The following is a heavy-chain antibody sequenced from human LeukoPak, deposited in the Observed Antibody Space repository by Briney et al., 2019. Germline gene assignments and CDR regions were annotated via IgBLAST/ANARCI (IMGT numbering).Heavy chain of an antibody. Sequence: ESLKISCEGSGYSFSNYWIGWVRQMPGKGLEWMGIIYPGDYETRYSPSFQGLVTISVDKSISTAYLQWSSLKASDTAMYYCAIPPGYCGNDCSFDHWGQGTLVTVSS. D-gene: IGHD2-21*02. J-gene: IGHJ4*02. V-gene: IGHV5-51*01. CDR3: AIPPGYCGNDCSFDH. CDR1: GYSFSNYW. CDR2: IYPGDYET.